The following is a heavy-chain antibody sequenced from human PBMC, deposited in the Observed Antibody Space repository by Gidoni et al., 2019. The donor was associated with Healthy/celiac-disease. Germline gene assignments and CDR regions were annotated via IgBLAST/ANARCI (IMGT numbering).Heavy chain of an antibody. CDR3: ARGRAGVPAKRTFDY. D-gene: IGHD2-2*01. CDR1: GGSFSGYY. Sequence: QVQLQQWGAGLLKPSETLSLTCAVYGGSFSGYYWSWIRQPPGKGLEWIGEINHSGSTNYNPSLKSRVTISVDTSKNQFSLKLSSVTAADTAVYYCARGRAGVPAKRTFDYWGQGTLVTVSS. V-gene: IGHV4-34*01. J-gene: IGHJ4*02. CDR2: INHSGST.